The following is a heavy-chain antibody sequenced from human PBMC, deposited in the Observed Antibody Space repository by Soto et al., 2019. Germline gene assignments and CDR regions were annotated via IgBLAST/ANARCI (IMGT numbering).Heavy chain of an antibody. CDR3: TRGRTPYFDC. J-gene: IGHJ4*02. CDR1: GFTFSSDG. CDR2: ISPDGGNE. Sequence: QMQLVESGGGVVQPGRSLRLSCVASGFTFSSDGMVWVRQAPGKGLECVTTISPDGGNEHYADSVQGRFTVSRDNSKNTLYLQMDSLRDEDTAVYYCTRGRTPYFDCWGQGTLVTVSS. V-gene: IGHV3-30*04.